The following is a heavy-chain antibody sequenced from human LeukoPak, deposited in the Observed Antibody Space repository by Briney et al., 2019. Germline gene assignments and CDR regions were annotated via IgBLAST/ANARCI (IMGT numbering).Heavy chain of an antibody. CDR2: IRSKAYGGTT. J-gene: IGHJ4*02. Sequence: PGGSLRLSCTAPGFTFGDYAMSWVRQAPGRGVEWVGFIRSKAYGGTTEYAASVKGRFTISRDDSKSIAYLQMNSLKTEDTAVYYCMAAAGIIDYWGQGTLVTVSS. D-gene: IGHD6-13*01. CDR3: MAAAGIIDY. V-gene: IGHV3-49*04. CDR1: GFTFGDYA.